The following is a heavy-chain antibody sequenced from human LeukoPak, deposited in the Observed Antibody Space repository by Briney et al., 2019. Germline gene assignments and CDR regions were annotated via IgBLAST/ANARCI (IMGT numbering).Heavy chain of an antibody. CDR3: ARAAYGSGNYCWFDP. V-gene: IGHV4-4*02. CDR2: IYHSGST. Sequence: PSETLSLTCAVSGGSISSSNWWSWVRQSPGKGLEWIGEIYHSGSTNYNPSLKSRVTISVDKSKNQFSLKLSSVTAADTAVYYCARAAYGSGNYCWFDPWGQGTLVTVSS. D-gene: IGHD3-10*01. J-gene: IGHJ5*02. CDR1: GGSISSSNW.